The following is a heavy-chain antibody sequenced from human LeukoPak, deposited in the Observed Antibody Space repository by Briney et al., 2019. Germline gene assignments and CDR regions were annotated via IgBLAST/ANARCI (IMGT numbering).Heavy chain of an antibody. Sequence: PGGSLRLSCATSGFSFTDYPMNWVRQAPGKGLEWVALISYHGSNKYYADSVKGRFTISRDNSKNTLYLQMNSLRAEDTAVYYCARAGYSSSWYYFEYWGQGTLVTVSS. D-gene: IGHD6-13*01. V-gene: IGHV3-30*03. CDR1: GFSFTDYP. CDR3: ARAGYSSSWYYFEY. CDR2: ISYHGSNK. J-gene: IGHJ4*02.